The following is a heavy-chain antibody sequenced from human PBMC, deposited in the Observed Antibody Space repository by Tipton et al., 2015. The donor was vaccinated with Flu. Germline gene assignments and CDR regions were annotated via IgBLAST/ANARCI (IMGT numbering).Heavy chain of an antibody. CDR1: GGSISSYY. CDR2: IFHSGST. V-gene: IGHV4-39*07. CDR3: ARVSPGVESWFDP. D-gene: IGHD3-3*01. Sequence: TLSLTCTVSGGSISSYYWGWIRQPPGKGLEWIGSIFHSGSTYYNPSLKSRVTISVDTSKNQFSLKLISVTAADTTVYYCARVSPGVESWFDPWGQGTLVTVSS. J-gene: IGHJ5*02.